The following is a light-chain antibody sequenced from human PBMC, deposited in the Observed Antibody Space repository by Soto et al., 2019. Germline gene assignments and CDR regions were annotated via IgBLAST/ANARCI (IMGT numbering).Light chain of an antibody. V-gene: IGLV2-11*01. CDR2: DVR. CDR1: SSDVGGYDY. CDR3: CSYAGSYTYV. J-gene: IGLJ1*01. Sequence: QSVLTQPRSVSGSPGQSVTIFCTGTSSDVGGYDYVSWYQQHPGKAPKLMIYDVRERPSGVPDRVSGSKSGNTASLTISGLQAEDEADYYCCSYAGSYTYVFGTGTEVTVL.